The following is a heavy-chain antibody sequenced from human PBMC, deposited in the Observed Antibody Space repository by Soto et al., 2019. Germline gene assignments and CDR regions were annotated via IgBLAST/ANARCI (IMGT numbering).Heavy chain of an antibody. CDR1: GGSISSYY. V-gene: IGHV4-59*01. Sequence: SETLSLTCTVSGGSISSYYWSWIRQPPGKGLEWIGYIYYSGSTNYNPSLKSRVTISVDTSKNQFSLKLSSVTAADTAVYYCARVRMTTVTTRFDYWGQGTLVTVSS. CDR3: ARVRMTTVTTRFDY. J-gene: IGHJ4*02. D-gene: IGHD4-17*01. CDR2: IYYSGST.